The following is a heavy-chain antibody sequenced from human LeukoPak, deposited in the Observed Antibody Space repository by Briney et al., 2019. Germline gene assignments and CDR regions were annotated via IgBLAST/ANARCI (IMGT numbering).Heavy chain of an antibody. V-gene: IGHV4-4*07. CDR1: GGSISSYY. D-gene: IGHD3-22*01. J-gene: IGHJ3*02. CDR3: ARDHGYYDSSGYYAFDI. CDR2: IYTSGST. Sequence: KSSETLSLTCTVSGGSISSYYWSWIRQPAGVGLEWIGRIYTSGSTDYNPSLDSRVTMSVDTSKNQFSLKLSSVTAADTAVYYCARDHGYYDSSGYYAFDIWGQGTMVTVSS.